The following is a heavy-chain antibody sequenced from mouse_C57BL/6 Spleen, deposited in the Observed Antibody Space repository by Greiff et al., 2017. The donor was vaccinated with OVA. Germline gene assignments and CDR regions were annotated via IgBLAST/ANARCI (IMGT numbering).Heavy chain of an antibody. V-gene: IGHV1-69*01. Sequence: VQLQQSGAELVMPGASVKLSCKASGYTFTSYWMHWVKQRPGQGLEWIGEIDPSDSYTNYNQKFKGKSTLTVDKSSSTAYMQLSSLTSEDSAVYYCARVKRYYAMDYWGQGTSVTVSS. CDR2: IDPSDSYT. J-gene: IGHJ4*01. CDR3: ARVKRYYAMDY. CDR1: GYTFTSYW.